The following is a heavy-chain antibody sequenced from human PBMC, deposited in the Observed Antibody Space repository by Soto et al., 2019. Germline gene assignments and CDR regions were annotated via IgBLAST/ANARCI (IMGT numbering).Heavy chain of an antibody. CDR3: ISRDPKYRET. CDR1: GFSFSDHY. J-gene: IGHJ4*02. CDR2: SRNKTKNYTT. V-gene: IGHV3-72*01. Sequence: EVQLVESGGGLVQPGGSLRLSCAASGFSFSDHYMDWVRQAPGKGLEWVGRSRNKTKNYTTYYGASVKGRFTISRDDSKNSLNLQMNSLKIEDTAVYYCISRDPKYRETWGQGTLVTVSS. D-gene: IGHD2-2*01.